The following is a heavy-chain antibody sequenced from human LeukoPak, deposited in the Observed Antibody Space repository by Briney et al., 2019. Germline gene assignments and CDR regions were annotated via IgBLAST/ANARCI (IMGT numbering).Heavy chain of an antibody. CDR1: GFTVSSNY. D-gene: IGHD5-12*01. Sequence: GGSLRLSCAASGFTVSSNYMSWVRQVPGKGVEWVSVMYSGGSTYYADSVKGRFTISRDDSKNTLYLQMNSLRAEDTAVYYCARANSGYDFRGYYYSYMDVWGKGTTVTVSS. CDR3: ARANSGYDFRGYYYSYMDV. J-gene: IGHJ6*03. V-gene: IGHV3-53*01. CDR2: MYSGGST.